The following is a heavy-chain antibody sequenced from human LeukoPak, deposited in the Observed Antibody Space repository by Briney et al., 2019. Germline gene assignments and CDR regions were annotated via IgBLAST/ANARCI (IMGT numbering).Heavy chain of an antibody. D-gene: IGHD6-6*01. J-gene: IGHJ4*02. Sequence: GASVKVSCKASGYTFTGYYMHWVRQAPGQGLEWMGWINPNSGGTNYAKKFQGRVTMTRDTSISTAYMELSRLRSDDTAVYYCARDGVEYSSSSAVYWGQGTLVTVSS. CDR1: GYTFTGYY. CDR2: INPNSGGT. CDR3: ARDGVEYSSSSAVY. V-gene: IGHV1-2*02.